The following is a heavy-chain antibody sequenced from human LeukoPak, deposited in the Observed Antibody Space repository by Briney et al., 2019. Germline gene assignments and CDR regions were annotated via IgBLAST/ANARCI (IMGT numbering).Heavy chain of an antibody. J-gene: IGHJ3*02. Sequence: ASVKVPCKASGYTFTSYGISWVRQAPGQGLEWMGWISAYNGNTNYAQKLQGRVTMTTDTSTSTAYMELRSLRSDDTAVYYCASRQGAATPFDIWGQGTMVTVSS. CDR1: GYTFTSYG. V-gene: IGHV1-18*01. CDR2: ISAYNGNT. CDR3: ASRQGAATPFDI. D-gene: IGHD2-15*01.